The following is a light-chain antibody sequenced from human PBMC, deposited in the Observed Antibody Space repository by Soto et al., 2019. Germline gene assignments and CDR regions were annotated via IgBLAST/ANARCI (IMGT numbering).Light chain of an antibody. CDR1: QSISSW. Sequence: DIQMTQSPSTLSASVGDRVTITCRASQSISSWLAWYQQKPGKAPKLLIYDDYSLESGVQSRFSVSGSGTEFTLTISSLQPDDFATYYCQQYNSYPYTFGQGTKLEIK. V-gene: IGKV1-5*01. CDR3: QQYNSYPYT. J-gene: IGKJ2*01. CDR2: DDY.